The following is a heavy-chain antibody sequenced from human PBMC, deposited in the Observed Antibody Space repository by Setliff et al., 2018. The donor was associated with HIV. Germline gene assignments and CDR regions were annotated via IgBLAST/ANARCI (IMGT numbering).Heavy chain of an antibody. D-gene: IGHD2-15*01. CDR2: VYYSGDL. V-gene: IGHV4-39*01. J-gene: IGHJ6*02. Sequence: PSETLSLTCSVSGDSITSSSSSHYWGWIRQPPGKGLEWIGSVYYSGDLFYNPSLRSRVTISLDSSKNQLSLRLKSVTAADTAVYFCARRAESTTTWFSSWYSYDMDVWGQGTTVTVSS. CDR1: GDSITSSSSSHY. CDR3: ARRAESTTTWFSSWYSYDMDV.